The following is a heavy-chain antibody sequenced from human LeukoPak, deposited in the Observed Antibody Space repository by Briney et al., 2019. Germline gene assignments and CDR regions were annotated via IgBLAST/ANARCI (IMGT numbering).Heavy chain of an antibody. Sequence: ASVKVSCKASGYTFTGYYMHWVRQAPGQGKEWMGRINPNSGGTNYAQKFQGRVTITRATSISTAYMELSRLRSDDTAVYYCARGDFSSGTYYFDYWGQGTLVTVSS. V-gene: IGHV1-2*06. J-gene: IGHJ4*02. D-gene: IGHD6-25*01. CDR1: GYTFTGYY. CDR2: INPNSGGT. CDR3: ARGDFSSGTYYFDY.